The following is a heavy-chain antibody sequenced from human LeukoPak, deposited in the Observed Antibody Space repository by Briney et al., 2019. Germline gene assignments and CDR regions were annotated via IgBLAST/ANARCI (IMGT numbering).Heavy chain of an antibody. CDR1: GYTFTNYG. Sequence: ASVKVSCKASGYTFTNYGISWVRQAPGQGLEWMGWISAYNGNTNYAQKLQGRVTVTTDTSTSTAYMELRSLRSEDTAVYYCARSYCSSTSCYTNWFDPWGQGTLVTVSS. J-gene: IGHJ5*02. CDR3: ARSYCSSTSCYTNWFDP. D-gene: IGHD2-2*02. CDR2: ISAYNGNT. V-gene: IGHV1-18*01.